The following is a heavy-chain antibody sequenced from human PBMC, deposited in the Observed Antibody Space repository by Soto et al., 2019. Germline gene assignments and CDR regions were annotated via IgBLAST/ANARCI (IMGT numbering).Heavy chain of an antibody. V-gene: IGHV3-23*01. CDR3: AKDSWAIFGVPAGEYYAMDV. J-gene: IGHJ6*02. Sequence: PGGSLRLSCVASGFTFEHYAMSWVRQAPGKGLEWVSAISGSGGTTYYSDSVKGRFTISRDNSKNTVYLQMNDLRVEDAAEYFCAKDSWAIFGVPAGEYYAMDVWGQGTTVTVSS. CDR2: ISGSGGTT. CDR1: GFTFEHYA. D-gene: IGHD3-3*01.